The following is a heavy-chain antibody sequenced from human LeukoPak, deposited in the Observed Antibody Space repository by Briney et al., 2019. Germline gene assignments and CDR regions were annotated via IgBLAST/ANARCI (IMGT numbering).Heavy chain of an antibody. CDR1: GGTFITYA. V-gene: IGHV1-69*13. CDR3: ARSSQEYYYDNSGYNSGY. J-gene: IGHJ4*02. CDR2: IIPIFRTA. D-gene: IGHD3-22*01. Sequence: SVKVSCKASGGTFITYAISWVRQAPGQGLEWMGGIIPIFRTANYAQKFQGRITISADESTSTAYMDLSSLGSEDTAVYYCARSSQEYYYDNSGYNSGYWGQGTLVTVSS.